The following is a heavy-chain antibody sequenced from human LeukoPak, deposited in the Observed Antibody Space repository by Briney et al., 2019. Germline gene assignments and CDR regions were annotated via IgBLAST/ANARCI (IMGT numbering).Heavy chain of an antibody. Sequence: PGGSLRLSCAASGFTFSSYAMHWVRQAPGKGLEYVSAISSNGGSTYYANSVKGRFTISRDNSKNTLYLQMGSLRAEDMAVYYCARPQSGYSGYDLGSGYMDVWGKGTTVTVSS. V-gene: IGHV3-64*01. CDR3: ARPQSGYSGYDLGSGYMDV. CDR2: ISSNGGST. J-gene: IGHJ6*03. CDR1: GFTFSSYA. D-gene: IGHD5-12*01.